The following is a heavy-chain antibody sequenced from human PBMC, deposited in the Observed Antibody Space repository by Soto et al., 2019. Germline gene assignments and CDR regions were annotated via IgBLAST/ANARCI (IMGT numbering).Heavy chain of an antibody. D-gene: IGHD6-19*01. CDR2: ISRSSRYI. J-gene: IGHJ4*02. CDR1: GFTFSSYS. Sequence: EVQLVESGGGLVKPGGSLRLSCAASGFTFSSYSMNWVRQAPGKGLEWVSSISRSSRYIYYADAVKGRFTISRDNAKTSLYLQMNSLRAEDTAVSYCAREGVAGSFDYWGQGTLVTVSS. V-gene: IGHV3-21*01. CDR3: AREGVAGSFDY.